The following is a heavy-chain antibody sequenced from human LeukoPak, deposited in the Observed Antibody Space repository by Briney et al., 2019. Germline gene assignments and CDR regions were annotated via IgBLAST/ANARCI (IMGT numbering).Heavy chain of an antibody. Sequence: SETLSLTCAVYGASFNHYYWSWIRQPPGKGLEWIGEINHSGSTNYNASLKSRVTISVDMSKNQFSLKLTSVTAADTAVYYCASDLWFGELLRMSWGQGTLVTVSS. J-gene: IGHJ5*02. V-gene: IGHV4-34*01. CDR3: ASDLWFGELLRMS. CDR2: INHSGST. D-gene: IGHD3-10*01. CDR1: GASFNHYY.